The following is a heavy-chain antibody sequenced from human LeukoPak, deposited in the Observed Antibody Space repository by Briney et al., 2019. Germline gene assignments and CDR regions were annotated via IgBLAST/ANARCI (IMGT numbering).Heavy chain of an antibody. Sequence: GGSLRLSCAASGFTFSSYGMHWVRQAPGKGLEGVAVIWYDGSNKYYADSVKGRFTISRDNSKNTLYLQMNSLRAEDTAVYYCASSMYSSGWHNYWGQGTLVTVSS. V-gene: IGHV3-33*01. J-gene: IGHJ4*02. CDR1: GFTFSSYG. CDR2: IWYDGSNK. D-gene: IGHD6-19*01. CDR3: ASSMYSSGWHNY.